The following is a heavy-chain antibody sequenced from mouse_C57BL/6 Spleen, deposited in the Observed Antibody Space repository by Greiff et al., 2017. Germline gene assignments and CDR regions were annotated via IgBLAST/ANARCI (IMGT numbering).Heavy chain of an antibody. CDR1: GYTFTSYW. V-gene: IGHV1-55*01. CDR2: IYPGSGST. CDR3: ARSTYWDFDV. Sequence: QVQLQQSGAELVKPGASVKMSCKASGYTFTSYWITWVKQRPGQGLEWIGDIYPGSGSTNYNEKFKSKATLTVDTSSSTAYMQLSSLTSEDSAVYYCARSTYWDFDVWGTGTTVTVSS. D-gene: IGHD4-1*02. J-gene: IGHJ1*03.